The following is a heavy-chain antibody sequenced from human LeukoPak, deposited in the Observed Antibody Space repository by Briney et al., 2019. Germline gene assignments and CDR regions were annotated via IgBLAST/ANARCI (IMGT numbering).Heavy chain of an antibody. CDR1: GFTFSSYS. V-gene: IGHV3-21*01. CDR3: ARDLDSDYGSGSYYASWFDP. Sequence: GGSLRLSCAASGFTFSSYSMNWVRQAPGKGLEWVSSISSSSSYIYYADSVKGRFTISRDNAKNSLYLQMNSLRAEDTAVYYCARDLDSDYGSGSYYASWFDPWGQGTLVTVSS. J-gene: IGHJ5*02. D-gene: IGHD3-10*01. CDR2: ISSSSSYI.